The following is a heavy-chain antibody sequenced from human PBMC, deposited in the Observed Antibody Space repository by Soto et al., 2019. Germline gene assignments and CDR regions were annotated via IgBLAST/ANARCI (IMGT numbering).Heavy chain of an antibody. CDR2: ISAYNGDK. CDR3: EREGPHIPAVGDV. Sequence: GASVKVSCKASGYTFINYGVSWVRQAPGQGLEWMGWISAYNGDKKYAQNVQGRVTLTTDTSTSTAYREMRTLRSDDTAAYYCEREGPHIPAVGDVWGQGTTVTVSS. J-gene: IGHJ6*02. CDR1: GYTFINYG. D-gene: IGHD6-13*01. V-gene: IGHV1-18*01.